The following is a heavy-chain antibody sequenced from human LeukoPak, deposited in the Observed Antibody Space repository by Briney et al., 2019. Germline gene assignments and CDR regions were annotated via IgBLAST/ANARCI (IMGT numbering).Heavy chain of an antibody. CDR2: IYTTGRT. V-gene: IGHV4-4*07. CDR3: ARHGYTASHYFLDF. Sequence: PSETLPLTCTVSSGSINSYYWGWVRQPAGRGLEWIGRIYTTGRTDYNPSLKSRLTMSVDTSKRQFSLNLTSVTAADTAIYFCARHGYTASHYFLDFWSQGTLVTVSS. J-gene: IGHJ4*02. D-gene: IGHD3-16*01. CDR1: SGSINSYY.